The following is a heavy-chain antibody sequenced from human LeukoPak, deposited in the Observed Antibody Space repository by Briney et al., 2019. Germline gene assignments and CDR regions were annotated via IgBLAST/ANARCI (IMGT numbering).Heavy chain of an antibody. Sequence: GGSLRLSCAASGFTFYDYAMHWVRHAPGKGLEWVSGISWNSGSIGYADSVRGRFTISRDNAKNSLYLQMNSLRAEDTALYYCAKVNYYDSRGYSHFDYWGQGTLVTVSS. J-gene: IGHJ4*02. CDR2: ISWNSGSI. V-gene: IGHV3-9*01. CDR1: GFTFYDYA. D-gene: IGHD3-22*01. CDR3: AKVNYYDSRGYSHFDY.